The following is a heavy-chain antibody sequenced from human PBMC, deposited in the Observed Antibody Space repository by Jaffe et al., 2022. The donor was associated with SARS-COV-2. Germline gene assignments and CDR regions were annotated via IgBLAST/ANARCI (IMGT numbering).Heavy chain of an antibody. J-gene: IGHJ3*02. CDR1: GYTFSIYY. V-gene: IGHV1-46*04. D-gene: IGHD2-21*01. Sequence: QVQLVQSGAEVKKPGASVKVSCKASGYTFSIYYMHWVRQAPGQGLEWMAIINPAGDSIIYAQKLQGRVTMTRDTPTSTVYMELSSLRSEDTAVYYCARGTAYRGAFDIWGQGTMVTVSS. CDR3: ARGTAYRGAFDI. CDR2: INPAGDSI.